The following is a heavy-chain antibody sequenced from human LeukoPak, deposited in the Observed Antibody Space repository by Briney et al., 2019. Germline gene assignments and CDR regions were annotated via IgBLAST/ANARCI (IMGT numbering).Heavy chain of an antibody. CDR1: GFTFSNYA. D-gene: IGHD1-26*01. Sequence: PGGSLRLSCGASGFTFSNYAIHWVRQAPGKGLEWVALISYDASNKYYADSVRGRFTISRDNSKNTLYLQVNSLRPEDTAVYYCARDDAEAGSYYRYWYFDLWGRGTLVTVSS. J-gene: IGHJ2*01. CDR3: ARDDAEAGSYYRYWYFDL. CDR2: ISYDASNK. V-gene: IGHV3-30-3*01.